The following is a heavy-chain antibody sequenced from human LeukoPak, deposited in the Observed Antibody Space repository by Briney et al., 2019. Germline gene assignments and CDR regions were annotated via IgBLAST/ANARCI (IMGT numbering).Heavy chain of an antibody. J-gene: IGHJ4*02. Sequence: PGGSLRLSCAASGFTFSIYWMHWVRQAPGKGLVWVSLINSDGSSTNYADSVKGRFTISRDNAKNTLYLQMNSLRADDTAVNYCARDKGLVSDYWGRGTLVTVSS. CDR1: GFTFSIYW. CDR3: ARDKGLVSDY. V-gene: IGHV3-74*01. CDR2: INSDGSST. D-gene: IGHD3-22*01.